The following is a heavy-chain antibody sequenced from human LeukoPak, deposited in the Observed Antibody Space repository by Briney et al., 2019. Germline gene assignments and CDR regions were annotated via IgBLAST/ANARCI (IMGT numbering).Heavy chain of an antibody. J-gene: IGHJ3*02. D-gene: IGHD3-22*01. Sequence: SETLSLTCTVSGVSISSYYWSWIRQPPGKGLEWIGYIYYSGSTNYNPSLKSRVTISVDTSKNQFSLKLSSVTAADTAVYYCARVKDDSSGYGYDAFDIWGQGTMVTVSS. V-gene: IGHV4-59*01. CDR2: IYYSGST. CDR1: GVSISSYY. CDR3: ARVKDDSSGYGYDAFDI.